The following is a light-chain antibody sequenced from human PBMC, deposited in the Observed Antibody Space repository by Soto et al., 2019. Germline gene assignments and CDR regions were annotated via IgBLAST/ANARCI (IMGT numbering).Light chain of an antibody. CDR3: QQYSSYWT. J-gene: IGKJ1*01. CDR1: QSISSY. CDR2: DAS. V-gene: IGKV1-5*01. Sequence: DIQMTQSPSTLSASVGDRVTITCRASQSISSYLAWYQQKPGKGPKLLIYDASSLESGVPSRFRGSGSGTEFTLTISGLQPDDFATYYCQQYSSYWTFGQGTKVEIK.